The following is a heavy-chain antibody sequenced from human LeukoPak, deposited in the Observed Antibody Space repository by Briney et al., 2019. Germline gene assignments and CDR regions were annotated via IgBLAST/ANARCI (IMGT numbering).Heavy chain of an antibody. V-gene: IGHV4-34*01. D-gene: IGHD2-15*01. CDR3: VREVVAASGWFDP. J-gene: IGHJ5*02. Sequence: KPSETLSLTCAVYGGSFSGYYWSWIRQPPGKGLEWIGEINHSGSTNYNPSLKSRVTISVDTSKNQFSLKLSSVTAADTAVYYCVREVVAASGWFDPWGQGTLVTVSS. CDR1: GGSFSGYY. CDR2: INHSGST.